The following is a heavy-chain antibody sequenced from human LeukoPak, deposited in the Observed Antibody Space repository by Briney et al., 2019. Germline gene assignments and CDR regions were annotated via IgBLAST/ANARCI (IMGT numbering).Heavy chain of an antibody. J-gene: IGHJ4*02. D-gene: IGHD1-26*01. CDR3: AKEMYSGSYIFDF. V-gene: IGHV3-7*01. CDR2: IKQDGTEK. Sequence: PGGSLRLSCAASGFTFSSYWMGWVRQAPGKGLEWVANIKQDGTEKYYVDSVKGRFTISRDNSKNTLYLQMNSLRAEDTAVYYCAKEMYSGSYIFDFWGQGTLVTVSS. CDR1: GFTFSSYW.